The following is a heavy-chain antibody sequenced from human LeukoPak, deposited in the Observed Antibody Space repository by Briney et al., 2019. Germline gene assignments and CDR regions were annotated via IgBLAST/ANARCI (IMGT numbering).Heavy chain of an antibody. CDR1: GGSFSGYY. Sequence: SETLSLTCAVYGGSFSGYYWSWIRQPPGKGLEWIGEINHSGSTNYNPSLKSRVTISVDTSKNQFSLKLSSVTAADTAVYYCARSGPPNSGSYVASAFDIWGQGTMVTVSS. CDR3: ARSGPPNSGSYVASAFDI. D-gene: IGHD1-26*01. V-gene: IGHV4-34*01. J-gene: IGHJ3*02. CDR2: INHSGST.